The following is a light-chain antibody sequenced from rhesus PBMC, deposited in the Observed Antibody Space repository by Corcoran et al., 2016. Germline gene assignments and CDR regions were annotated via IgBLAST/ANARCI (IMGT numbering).Light chain of an antibody. CDR3: QQHNSHPPT. CDR1: QTISSY. Sequence: DIQMTQSPSSLSASVGDRVTITCRASQTISSYLAWYQQKPGKVHKLLSYAAYTLQSGVPSRFRGSGSGTAFTLPISSLQPAYFATYYCQQHNSHPPTFGQGTKVEIK. J-gene: IGKJ1*01. CDR2: AAY. V-gene: IGKV1-44*03.